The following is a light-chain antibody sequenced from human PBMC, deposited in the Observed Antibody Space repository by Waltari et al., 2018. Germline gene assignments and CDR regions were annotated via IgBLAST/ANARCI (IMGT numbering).Light chain of an antibody. V-gene: IGLV1-40*01. Sequence: QSVLTQPPTVSGAPGQRVTIPCPGSGSNIGAGRAVHWYQQLPRAAPKLLIYGSTSRPLGVPARFFGSTSGTSASLAITGLQAEDEADYYCQSYDTSLSVVFGGGTKLTVL. CDR3: QSYDTSLSVV. CDR1: GSNIGAGRA. CDR2: GST. J-gene: IGLJ3*02.